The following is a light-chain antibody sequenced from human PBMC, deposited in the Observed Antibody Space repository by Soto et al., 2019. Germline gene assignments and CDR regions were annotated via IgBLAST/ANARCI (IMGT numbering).Light chain of an antibody. CDR3: QQYYSTPRT. CDR2: WAS. J-gene: IGKJ1*01. V-gene: IGKV4-1*01. Sequence: DIVMTQSPDSLAVSLGERATINCKSSQSVLYSSNNKNYLAWYQQKPGQPPKLLIYWASTRESGVPDRFSGSGSGTDFTLTISSLQAEDGAVYYCQQYYSTPRTFGQGTKVVIK. CDR1: QSVLYSSNNKNY.